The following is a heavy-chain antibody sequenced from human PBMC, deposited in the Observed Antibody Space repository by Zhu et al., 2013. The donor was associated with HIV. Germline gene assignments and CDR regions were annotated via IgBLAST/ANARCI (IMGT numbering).Heavy chain of an antibody. V-gene: IGHV4-34*01. CDR1: GGSFSGYY. CDR2: INHSGST. J-gene: IGHJ4*02. Sequence: QVQLQQWGAGLLKPSETLSLTCAVYGGSFSGYYWSWIRQPPGKGLEWIGEINHSGSTNYNPSLKSRVTISVDTSKNQFSLKLSSVTAADTAVYYCARGLLRGYSYPFISNFFDYWGQGTLVTVSS. CDR3: ARGLLRGYSYPFISNFFDY. D-gene: IGHD5-18*01.